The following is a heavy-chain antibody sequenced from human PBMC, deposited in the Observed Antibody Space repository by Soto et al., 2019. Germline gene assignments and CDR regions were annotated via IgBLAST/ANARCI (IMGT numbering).Heavy chain of an antibody. J-gene: IGHJ5*02. CDR1: GFTFTNYA. CDR3: AKMCRGYSGYIQS. CDR2: ISAGGVST. V-gene: IGHV3-23*01. D-gene: IGHD5-12*01. Sequence: PGGSLRLSCATSGFTFTNYAMTWVRQGPGKGLEWVSSISAGGVSTYFADSVKGRFTISRDNSKNTLFLHMNSLRAEDTAVYYCAKMCRGYSGYIQSWGQGTLVTVSS.